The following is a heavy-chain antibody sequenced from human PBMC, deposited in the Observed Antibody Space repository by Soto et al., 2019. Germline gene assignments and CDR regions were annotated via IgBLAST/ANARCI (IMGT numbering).Heavy chain of an antibody. D-gene: IGHD3-10*01. V-gene: IGHV4-34*01. J-gene: IGHJ6*02. CDR3: ARGRGGYYYGSGSYYNGYYYYGMDV. CDR1: GGSFSGYY. CDR2: INHSGST. Sequence: SETVSLTCAVYGGSFSGYYWSWIRQPPGKGLEWIGEINHSGSTNYNPSLKSRVTISVDTSKNQFSLKLSSVTAADTAVYYCARGRGGYYYGSGSYYNGYYYYGMDVWGQGTTVTVSS.